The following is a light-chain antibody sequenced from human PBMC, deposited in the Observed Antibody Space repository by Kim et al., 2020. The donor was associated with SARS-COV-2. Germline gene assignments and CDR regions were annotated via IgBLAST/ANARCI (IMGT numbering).Light chain of an antibody. CDR3: SSYTSSSTYV. J-gene: IGLJ1*01. V-gene: IGLV2-14*03. Sequence: GQVSTISCSGTSSDGGGYNYVSWYQQHAGKAPKLIIYDVSNRPSGVSTRFSGSKSGDAASLSISGLQAEDEADYYCSSYTSSSTYVFGTGTKVTVL. CDR1: SSDGGGYNY. CDR2: DVS.